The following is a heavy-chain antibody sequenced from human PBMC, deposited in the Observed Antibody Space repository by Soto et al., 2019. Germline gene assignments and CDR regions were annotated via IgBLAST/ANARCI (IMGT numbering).Heavy chain of an antibody. D-gene: IGHD6-19*01. CDR3: ASFLGRIAVAGTDYYYYGMDV. CDR1: GFTFSSYS. CDR2: ISSSSSYI. J-gene: IGHJ6*02. Sequence: GGSLRLSCAASGFTFSSYSMNWVRQAPGKRLEWVSSISSSSSYIYYADSVKGRFTISRDNAKNSLYLQMNSLRAEDTAVYYCASFLGRIAVAGTDYYYYGMDVWGQGTTVTVSS. V-gene: IGHV3-21*01.